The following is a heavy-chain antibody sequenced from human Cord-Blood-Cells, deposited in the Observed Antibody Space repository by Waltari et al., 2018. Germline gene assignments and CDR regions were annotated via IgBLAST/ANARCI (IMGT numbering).Heavy chain of an antibody. V-gene: IGHV1-24*01. CDR3: ASLTPNSSSSGPYNWFDP. J-gene: IGHJ5*02. CDR2: FDPEKGET. CDR1: GYTLTELS. D-gene: IGHD6-6*01. Sequence: QVQLVQSGAEVKKPGASVKVSCKVSGYTLTELSMHWVRQAPGKGLEWMGGFDPEKGETIYAQKFQGRVTMTKDTSTDTAYMELSSLRSEDTAVYYCASLTPNSSSSGPYNWFDPWGQGTLVTVSS.